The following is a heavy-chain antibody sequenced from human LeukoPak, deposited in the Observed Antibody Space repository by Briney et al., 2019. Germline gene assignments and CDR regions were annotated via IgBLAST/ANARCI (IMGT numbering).Heavy chain of an antibody. CDR1: GYSISSGYY. V-gene: IGHV4-38-2*02. CDR3: ARLIGWFDP. J-gene: IGHJ5*02. D-gene: IGHD2-8*01. Sequence: SETLSLTCTVSGYSISSGYYWGWIRQPPGKGLEWIGSIYHSGSTYYNPSLKSRVTISVDTSKNQFSLKLSSVTAADTAVYYCARLIGWFDPWGQGTLVTVSS. CDR2: IYHSGST.